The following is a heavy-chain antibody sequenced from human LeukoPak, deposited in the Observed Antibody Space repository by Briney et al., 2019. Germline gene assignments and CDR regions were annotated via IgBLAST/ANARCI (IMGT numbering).Heavy chain of an antibody. V-gene: IGHV3-30-3*01. J-gene: IGHJ4*02. CDR1: GFTFSSYA. CDR3: ARPIVGATTDAYFDY. D-gene: IGHD1-26*01. CDR2: ISYDGSNK. Sequence: GGSLRLSCAASGFTFSSYAMHWVRQAPGKGLEWVAVISYDGSNKYYADSVKGRFTISRDNSKNTLYLQMNSLRAEDTAVYYCARPIVGATTDAYFDYWGQGTLVTVSS.